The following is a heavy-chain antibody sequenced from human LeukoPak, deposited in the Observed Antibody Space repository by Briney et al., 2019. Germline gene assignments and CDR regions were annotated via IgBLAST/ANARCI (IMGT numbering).Heavy chain of an antibody. J-gene: IGHJ4*02. CDR2: IKQDGSEK. D-gene: IGHD6-13*01. CDR1: GFTFSSYW. V-gene: IGHV3-7*01. CDR3: ARETRFSSSWYGGFFDY. Sequence: GGSLRLSCAASGFTFSSYWMSWVRQAPGKGLEWVANIKQDGSEKYYVDSVKGRFTISRDNAKNSLYLQMNSLRAEDTAVYYCARETRFSSSWYGGFFDYWGQGTLVTVSS.